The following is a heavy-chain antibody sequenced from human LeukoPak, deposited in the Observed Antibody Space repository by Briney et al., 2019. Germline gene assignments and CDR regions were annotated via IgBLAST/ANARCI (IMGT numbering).Heavy chain of an antibody. J-gene: IGHJ4*02. V-gene: IGHV1-46*01. CDR2: IHPGDGDR. D-gene: IGHD2-21*02. CDR1: GYTFTSCL. Sequence: ASVKVSCKTSGYTFTSCLIHWIRQPPGQGFEWVAKIHPGDGDRDYAQRFQGRVTMASDSSTTTVYMELTGLTSEDTAVYYCARDLFGAWTWDYWGQGTLITVSS. CDR3: ARDLFGAWTWDY.